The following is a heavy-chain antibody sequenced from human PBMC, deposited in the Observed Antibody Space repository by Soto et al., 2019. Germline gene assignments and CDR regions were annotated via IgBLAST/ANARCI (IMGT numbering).Heavy chain of an antibody. CDR2: IDPSDSYT. CDR1: GYSFTSYL. J-gene: IGHJ6*02. Sequence: PGESLKISCKGSGYSFTSYLISWVRQMPVKDLEWMGRIDPSDSYTNYSPSFQGHVTISADKSISTAYLQWSSLKASDTAMYYCCRLPPDIVVVPADIIDYYYGMDVLGQGTTLAVSS. CDR3: CRLPPDIVVVPADIIDYYYGMDV. V-gene: IGHV5-10-1*01. D-gene: IGHD2-2*01.